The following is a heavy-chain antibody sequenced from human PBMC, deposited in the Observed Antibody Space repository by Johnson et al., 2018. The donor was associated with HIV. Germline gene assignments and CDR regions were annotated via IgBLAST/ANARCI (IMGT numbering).Heavy chain of an antibody. V-gene: IGHV3-30*04. CDR3: VRRPFGAAPGADTFDI. CDR2: ISYDGSNK. D-gene: IGHD6-13*01. CDR1: GFTFDDYA. Sequence: QVHLVESGGGLVQPGRSLRLSCAASGFTFDDYAMHWVRQGPGKGLEWVAVISYDGSNKYYADSVKGRFTISRDNSKNTLYLQMNSLRAEDTAVYYCVRRPFGAAPGADTFDIWGQGTMVTVSS. J-gene: IGHJ3*02.